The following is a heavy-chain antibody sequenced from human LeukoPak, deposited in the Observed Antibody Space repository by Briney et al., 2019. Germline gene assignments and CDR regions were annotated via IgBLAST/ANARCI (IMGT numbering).Heavy chain of an antibody. J-gene: IGHJ4*02. CDR1: GFAFKDSA. Sequence: GSLRLSCAASGFAFKDSAMTWIRQAPGKGLEWIGYIYSTGTTNCNPSLESRATVSLDTSRKQFSLRLSSVTAADSAVYYCATLTSSWRYYFDYWGRGIPVTVSS. V-gene: IGHV4-4*09. CDR3: ATLTSSWRYYFDY. CDR2: IYSTGTT. D-gene: IGHD6-13*01.